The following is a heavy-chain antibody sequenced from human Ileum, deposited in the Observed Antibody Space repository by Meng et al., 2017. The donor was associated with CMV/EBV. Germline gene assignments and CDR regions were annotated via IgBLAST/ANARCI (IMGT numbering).Heavy chain of an antibody. CDR2: IRYDGSNK. CDR3: AKDPGVYSYGPYGMDV. CDR1: GFTFSSYG. V-gene: IGHV3-30*02. D-gene: IGHD5-18*01. J-gene: IGHJ6*02. Sequence: GGSLRLSCAASGFTFSSYGMHWVRQAPGKGLEWVAFIRYDGSNKYYADSVKGRFTISRDNSKNTLYLQMNSLRAEDTAVYYCAKDPGVYSYGPYGMDVWGQGTTVTVSS.